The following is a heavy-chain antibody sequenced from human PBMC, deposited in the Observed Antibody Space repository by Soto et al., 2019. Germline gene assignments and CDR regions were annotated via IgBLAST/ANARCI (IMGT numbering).Heavy chain of an antibody. D-gene: IGHD6-13*01. CDR1: GYTFTNYG. CDR3: ARGPLGSSSWSIDI. CDR2: ISLYNGDT. J-gene: IGHJ3*02. Sequence: ASVKVSCKASGYTFTNYGISWVRQAPGQGLEWKGWISLYNGDTKYAQKLQGRVIMTTDTSTSTAYMELRSLRSDDTAVYYCARGPLGSSSWSIDIWGQGTMVTVSS. V-gene: IGHV1-18*01.